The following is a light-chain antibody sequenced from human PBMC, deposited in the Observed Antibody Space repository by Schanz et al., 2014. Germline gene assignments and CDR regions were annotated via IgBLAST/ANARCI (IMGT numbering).Light chain of an antibody. J-gene: IGLJ1*01. CDR2: DTN. V-gene: IGLV7-46*01. CDR3: LLSYTGAHV. CDR1: TGAVTSGYY. Sequence: QTVVTQEPSLTVSPGGTVTLTCASSTGAVTSGYYPNWFQQKPGQAPRTLIYDTNNKLSWTPARFSASLLGGKAALTLTGAQPEDEAEYYCLLSYTGAHVFGAGTKLTVL.